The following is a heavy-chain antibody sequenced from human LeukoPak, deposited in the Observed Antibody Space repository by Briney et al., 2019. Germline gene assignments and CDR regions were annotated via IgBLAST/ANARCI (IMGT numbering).Heavy chain of an antibody. CDR3: AKDIVIVPGAPYFDY. CDR1: GFTFSSYA. J-gene: IGHJ4*02. CDR2: ISYDGSNK. V-gene: IGHV3-30-3*01. D-gene: IGHD2-2*01. Sequence: GRSLRLSCAASGFTFSSYAMHWVRQAPGKGLEWVAVISYDGSNKYYADSVKGRFTISRDNSKNTLYLQMNSLRAEDTAVYYCAKDIVIVPGAPYFDYWGQGTLVTVSS.